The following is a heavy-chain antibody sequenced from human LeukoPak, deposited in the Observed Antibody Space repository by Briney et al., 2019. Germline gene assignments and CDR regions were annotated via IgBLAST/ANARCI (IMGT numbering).Heavy chain of an antibody. CDR1: GFTFSNAW. V-gene: IGHV3-23*01. Sequence: GGSLRLSCAASGFTFSNAWMNWVRQAPGKGLEWVSGISGSGSSTYYADSVKGRFTISRDNSKNMLYLQVNSLRAEDTAVYYCAKGRGAPYYFDYWGQGTLVTVSS. CDR2: ISGSGSST. CDR3: AKGRGAPYYFDY. D-gene: IGHD4-17*01. J-gene: IGHJ4*02.